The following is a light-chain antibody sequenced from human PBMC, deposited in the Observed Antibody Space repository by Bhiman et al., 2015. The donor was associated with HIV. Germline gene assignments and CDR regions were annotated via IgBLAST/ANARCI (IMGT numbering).Light chain of an antibody. CDR3: QSADTTGGYPSFV. CDR1: KLGDKY. V-gene: IGLV3-1*01. CDR2: QDS. J-gene: IGLJ1*01. Sequence: SYELTQPPSVSVSPGQTASITCSGDKLGDKYVCWYQQKPGQSPVLVIYQDSKRPSGIPERFSGSSSGTTVTLTISGVQAEDEADYYCQSADTTGGYPSFVFGSGTRVTVL.